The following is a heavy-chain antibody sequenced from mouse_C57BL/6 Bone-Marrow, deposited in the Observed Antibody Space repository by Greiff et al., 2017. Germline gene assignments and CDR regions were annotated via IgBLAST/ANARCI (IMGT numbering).Heavy chain of an antibody. CDR1: GYTFTSYW. D-gene: IGHD2-3*01. CDR2: IDPSDSYT. V-gene: IGHV1-69*01. CDR3: AIDGYTWFAY. J-gene: IGHJ3*01. Sequence: VKLQQPGAELVMPGASVKLSCKASGYTFTSYWMHWVKQRPGQGLEWIGEIDPSDSYTNYNQKFKGKSTLTVDKSSSTAYMQLSSLTSEDSAVYYWAIDGYTWFAYWGQVILVTVSA.